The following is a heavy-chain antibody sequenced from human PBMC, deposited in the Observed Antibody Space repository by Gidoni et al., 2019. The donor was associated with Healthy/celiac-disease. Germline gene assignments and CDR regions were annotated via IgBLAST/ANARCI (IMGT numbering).Heavy chain of an antibody. D-gene: IGHD1-1*01. Sequence: QLQLQESGPALVKPSETLSLTCTVSGGSLSSSSYYWGWIRQPPGKGLEWIGSIYYSGSTYYNPSLKSRVTISVDTSKNQFSLKLSSVTAADTAVYYCARLAAPNEFIDYWGQGTLVTVSS. CDR1: GGSLSSSSYY. V-gene: IGHV4-39*01. CDR2: IYYSGST. CDR3: ARLAAPNEFIDY. J-gene: IGHJ4*02.